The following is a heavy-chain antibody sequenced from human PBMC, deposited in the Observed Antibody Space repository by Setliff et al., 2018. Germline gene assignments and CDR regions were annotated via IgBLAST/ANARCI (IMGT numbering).Heavy chain of an antibody. CDR3: AKVNNRFWSGYYAY. Sequence: LRLSCAASGFTFSSYAMSWVRQAPGKGLEWVSAISGSGGSTYYADSVKGRFTISRDNSKNTLYLQMNSLRAEDTAVYYCAKVNNRFWSGYYAYWGQGTLVTVSS. V-gene: IGHV3-23*01. CDR2: ISGSGGST. CDR1: GFTFSSYA. J-gene: IGHJ4*02. D-gene: IGHD3-3*01.